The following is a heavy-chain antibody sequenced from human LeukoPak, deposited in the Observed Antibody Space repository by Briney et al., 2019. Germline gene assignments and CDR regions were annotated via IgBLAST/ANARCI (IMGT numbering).Heavy chain of an antibody. CDR3: AKDKIGGVYGSGSYPFDY. J-gene: IGHJ4*02. CDR1: GFTVSSNY. V-gene: IGHV3-23*01. D-gene: IGHD3-10*01. CDR2: ISGSGGST. Sequence: PGGSLRLSCAASGFTVSSNYMSWVRQAPGKGLEWVSAISGSGGSTYYADSVKGRFTISRDNSKNTLYLQMNSLRAEDTAVYYCAKDKIGGVYGSGSYPFDYWGQGTLVTVSS.